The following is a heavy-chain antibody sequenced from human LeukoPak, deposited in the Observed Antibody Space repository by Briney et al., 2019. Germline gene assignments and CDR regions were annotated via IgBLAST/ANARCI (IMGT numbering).Heavy chain of an antibody. V-gene: IGHV3-48*03. Sequence: PGGSLRLSCAASGFTFSSYEMNWVRQAPGKGLEWVSYISSSGSTIYYADSVKDRFTISRDNAKNSLYLQMNSLRAEDSAVYYCARVYPLYHFDYWGQGTLVTVSS. CDR2: ISSSGSTI. CDR3: ARVYPLYHFDY. D-gene: IGHD2-2*01. CDR1: GFTFSSYE. J-gene: IGHJ4*02.